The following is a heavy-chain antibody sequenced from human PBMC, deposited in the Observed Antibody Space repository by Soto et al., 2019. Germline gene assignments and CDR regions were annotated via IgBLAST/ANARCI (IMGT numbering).Heavy chain of an antibody. D-gene: IGHD4-17*01. CDR3: ASPLATVTTSYYYGMDV. V-gene: IGHV1-3*05. J-gene: IGHJ6*02. CDR1: GYTFTSYA. CDR2: INAGNGNT. Sequence: QVQLVQSGAEEKKPGASVKVSCKASGYTFTSYAMHWVRQAPGQRLEWMGWINAGNGNTKYSQKFQGRVTITRDTSGSTAYMELSSLRSEDTAVYYCASPLATVTTSYYYGMDVWGQGTTVTVSS.